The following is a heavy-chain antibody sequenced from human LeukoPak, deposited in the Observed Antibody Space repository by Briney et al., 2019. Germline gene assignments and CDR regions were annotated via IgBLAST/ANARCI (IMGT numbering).Heavy chain of an antibody. V-gene: IGHV1-18*01. CDR3: ARDNYDGSGYTIYAFDI. Sequence: ASVKVSRKASGYTFTSYGISWVRQAPGQGLEWMGWISAYNGNTNYAQKLQGRVTMTTDTSTSTAYMELRSLRSDDTAVYYCARDNYDGSGYTIYAFDIWGQGTMVTVSS. J-gene: IGHJ3*02. CDR2: ISAYNGNT. D-gene: IGHD3-22*01. CDR1: GYTFTSYG.